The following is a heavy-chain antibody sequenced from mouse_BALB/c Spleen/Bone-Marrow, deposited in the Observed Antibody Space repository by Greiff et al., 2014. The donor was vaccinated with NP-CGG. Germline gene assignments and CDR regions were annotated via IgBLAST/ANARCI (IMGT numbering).Heavy chain of an antibody. CDR3: ARYGNGLMDY. J-gene: IGHJ4*01. D-gene: IGHD2-1*01. CDR1: GFNIKDTY. Sequence: VQLQQSGAELVKPGASVKLSCTASGFNIKDTYMHWVKQRPEQGLEWIGRIDTANGNTKYDPKFQGKATIAADTSSNTAYLQLSSLTSEDTAVYYCARYGNGLMDYWGQGTSVPVSS. CDR2: IDTANGNT. V-gene: IGHV14-3*02.